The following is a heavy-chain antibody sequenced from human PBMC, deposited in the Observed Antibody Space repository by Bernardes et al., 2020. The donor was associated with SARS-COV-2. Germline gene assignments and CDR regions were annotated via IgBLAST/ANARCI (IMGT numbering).Heavy chain of an antibody. Sequence: GGSLRLSCAASGFSLSSSAMSWVRQAPGKGLEWVSAISGSGVTTYSADSVKGRFTISRDNSKNTVFLLMSSLRAEDTAVYYCAKEADYYDSSDYYFTYAFDIWGQERMVTVSS. J-gene: IGHJ3*02. V-gene: IGHV3-23*01. CDR2: ISGSGVTT. CDR1: GFSLSSSA. D-gene: IGHD3-22*01. CDR3: AKEADYYDSSDYYFTYAFDI.